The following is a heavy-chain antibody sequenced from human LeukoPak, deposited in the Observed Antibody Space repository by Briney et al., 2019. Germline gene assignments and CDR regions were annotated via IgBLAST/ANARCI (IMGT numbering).Heavy chain of an antibody. CDR1: GLAFSNYA. CDR3: AKSPQYQLLYRWPKTGYYYYMDV. CDR2: ISGGGDST. V-gene: IGHV3-23*01. Sequence: PGGSLRLSCAASGLAFSNYAINWVRQAPGKGLEWVSVISGGGDSTYYADSVKGRFTISRDNSKNTLYLQMNSLRAEDTAVYYCAKSPQYQLLYRWPKTGYYYYMDVWGKGTTVTVSS. D-gene: IGHD2-2*02. J-gene: IGHJ6*03.